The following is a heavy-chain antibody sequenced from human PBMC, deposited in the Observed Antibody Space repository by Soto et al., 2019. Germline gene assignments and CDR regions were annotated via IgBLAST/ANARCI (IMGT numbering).Heavy chain of an antibody. J-gene: IGHJ4*02. V-gene: IGHV4-30-4*01. CDR2: IYYSGST. Sequence: QVQLQESGPGLVKPSQTLSLTCTVSGGSISSGDYYWSWIRQPPGKGLEWIGYIYYSGSTYYNPSLKSRVTISVDTSKNQFALKLSSVTAADTAVYYCARGGSVAGTELSYWGQGTLVTVSS. CDR3: ARGGSVAGTELSY. CDR1: GGSISSGDYY. D-gene: IGHD6-19*01.